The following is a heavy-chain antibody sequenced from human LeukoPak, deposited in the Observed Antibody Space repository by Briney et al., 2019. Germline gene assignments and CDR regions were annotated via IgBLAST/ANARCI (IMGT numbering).Heavy chain of an antibody. D-gene: IGHD4-17*01. V-gene: IGHV1-18*01. J-gene: IGHJ6*03. Sequence: ASVKVSCKTSGYTFTSYGLSWVRQAPGQGLEWMGCIITYNGNTYYSQKLQSRVTMTTDTSTSTAYMELRSLRSDDTAVYYCAKTTVTSEEYFYYYMDVWGKGTTVTASS. CDR2: IITYNGNT. CDR3: AKTTVTSEEYFYYYMDV. CDR1: GYTFTSYG.